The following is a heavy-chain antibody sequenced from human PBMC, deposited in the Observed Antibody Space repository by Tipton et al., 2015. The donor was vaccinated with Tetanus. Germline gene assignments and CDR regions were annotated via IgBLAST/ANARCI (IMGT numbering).Heavy chain of an antibody. Sequence: QLVQSGPEVKKPGSSVKVSCKASGGTFSNYAISWVRQAPGQGLEWMGGIIPIFGTAKYAQKFQGRVTITADESTSTAYMELSSLRSEDTSVYYCARKWDSVAVPAANYYGLDVWGQGTTVTVSS. CDR1: GGTFSNYA. CDR2: IIPIFGTA. D-gene: IGHD2-2*01. J-gene: IGHJ6*02. CDR3: ARKWDSVAVPAANYYGLDV. V-gene: IGHV1-69*01.